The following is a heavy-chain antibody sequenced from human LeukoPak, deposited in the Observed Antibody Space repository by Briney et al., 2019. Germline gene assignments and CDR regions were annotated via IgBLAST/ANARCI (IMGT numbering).Heavy chain of an antibody. D-gene: IGHD2-21*01. CDR3: ATDPRLLIY. V-gene: IGHV3-48*03. Sequence: GGSLRLSCAASGFTFSSYEMNWVRQAPGKGLEWLAYISGSSSDIYYADSVKDRFTISRDNAKNSLFLQMNGLRPEDTALYYCATDPRLLIYWGHGTLVTVSS. J-gene: IGHJ4*01. CDR2: ISGSSSDI. CDR1: GFTFSSYE.